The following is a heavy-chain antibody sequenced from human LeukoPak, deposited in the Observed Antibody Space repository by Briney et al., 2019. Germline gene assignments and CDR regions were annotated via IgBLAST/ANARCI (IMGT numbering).Heavy chain of an antibody. CDR3: ARDPLGWFGELLYYFDY. V-gene: IGHV3-7*01. D-gene: IGHD3-10*01. CDR1: GFTFSSYW. J-gene: IGHJ4*02. Sequence: GGSLRLSCAASGFTFSSYWMSWVRQAPGKGLEWVANIKQDGSEKYYVDSVKGRFTISRDNAKNSLYLQMNSLRAEDTAVYYCARDPLGWFGELLYYFDYWGQGTLVTVSS. CDR2: IKQDGSEK.